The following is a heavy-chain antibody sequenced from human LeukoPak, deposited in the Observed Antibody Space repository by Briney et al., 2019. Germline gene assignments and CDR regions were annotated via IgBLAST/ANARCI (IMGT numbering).Heavy chain of an antibody. CDR3: ARRSSGYYAWVFDY. CDR1: GFTLSTYN. D-gene: IGHD3-22*01. J-gene: IGHJ4*02. Sequence: GGSLRLSCAASGFTLSTYNMKWVRQAPRKGLEWVSSISTSSSYIYYADSVKGRFTISRDNAKNSLYLQMNSLRVEDTAVYYCARRSSGYYAWVFDYWGQGTLVTVSS. V-gene: IGHV3-21*04. CDR2: ISTSSSYI.